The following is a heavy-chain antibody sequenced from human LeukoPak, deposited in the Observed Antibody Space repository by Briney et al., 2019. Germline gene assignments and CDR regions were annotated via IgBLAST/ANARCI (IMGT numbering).Heavy chain of an antibody. J-gene: IGHJ4*02. Sequence: SETLSLTCAVSGYSISSGYYWGWIRQPPGKGLERIGSIYHSGSTYYNPSLKSRVTISVDTSKNQFSLNLSSVTAVDTAVYYCARQGVDFWSGYAATYHFDYWGQGTLVTVSS. CDR3: ARQGVDFWSGYAATYHFDY. CDR2: IYHSGST. D-gene: IGHD3-3*01. CDR1: GYSISSGYY. V-gene: IGHV4-38-2*01.